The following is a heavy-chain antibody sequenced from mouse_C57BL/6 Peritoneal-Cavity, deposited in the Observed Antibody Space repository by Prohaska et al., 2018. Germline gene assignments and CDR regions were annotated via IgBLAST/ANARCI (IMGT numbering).Heavy chain of an antibody. CDR3: ARHDTTVVAPFDY. V-gene: IGHV5-6*01. Sequence: EVQLVESGGDLVKPGGSLKLSWAASGFTFSSYGMAWVRQTQDKRLEWVATISSGGRYTYYPDSVKGRFTISRDNAKNTLYLQMSSLKSEDTAMYYCARHDTTVVAPFDYWGQGTTLTVSS. CDR1: GFTFSSYG. J-gene: IGHJ2*01. D-gene: IGHD1-1*01. CDR2: ISSGGRYT.